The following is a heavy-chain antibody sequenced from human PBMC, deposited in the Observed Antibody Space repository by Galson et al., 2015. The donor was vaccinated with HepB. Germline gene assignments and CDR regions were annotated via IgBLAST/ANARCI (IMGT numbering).Heavy chain of an antibody. CDR3: VRVNSYDGSAYRVFDF. V-gene: IGHV3-7*03. CDR2: IKTDGSER. D-gene: IGHD3-22*01. Sequence: SLRLSCAASAFAFRTYWMAWVRQAPGQGLEWVASIKTDGSERNYVDSGRGRFTISRDNARSLLYLYMNSVRVDDTAVYYCVRVNSYDGSAYRVFDFWGQGAPVTVSS. CDR1: AFAFRTYW. J-gene: IGHJ4*02.